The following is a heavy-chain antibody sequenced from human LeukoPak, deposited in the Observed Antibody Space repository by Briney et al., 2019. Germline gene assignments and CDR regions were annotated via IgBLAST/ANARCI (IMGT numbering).Heavy chain of an antibody. D-gene: IGHD1-20*01. CDR2: INHSGST. CDR3: ARYNWNHFDY. V-gene: IGHV4-34*01. J-gene: IGHJ4*02. CDR1: GGSFSGYY. Sequence: SETLSLTCAVYGGSFSGYYWSWIRRPPGKGLEWIGEINHSGSTNYNPSLKSRVTTSVDTSKNQFSLKLSSVTAADTAVYYCARYNWNHFDYWGQGTLVTVSS.